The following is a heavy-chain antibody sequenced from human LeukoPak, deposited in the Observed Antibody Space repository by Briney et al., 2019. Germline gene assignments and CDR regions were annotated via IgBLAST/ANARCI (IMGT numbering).Heavy chain of an antibody. V-gene: IGHV2-5*02. CDR3: THTLRMSGRRDSRCYYIDH. D-gene: IGHD2-15*01. J-gene: IGHJ4*02. CDR2: SYWDGDK. Sequence: SGPTLVQPSPTLTLTCGCSGFSVNTDGVGVGWVRQSPVKALEWLALSYWDGDKVYSASLENRLIITKDTFINQVVLTMTNMDPVDTGRYFCTHTLRMSGRRDSRCYYIDHWGQGTPVLVSS. CDR1: GFSVNTDGVG.